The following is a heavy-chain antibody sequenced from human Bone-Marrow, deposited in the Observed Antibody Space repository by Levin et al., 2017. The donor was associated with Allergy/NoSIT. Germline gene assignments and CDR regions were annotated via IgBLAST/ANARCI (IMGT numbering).Heavy chain of an antibody. Sequence: SGPTLVKPTQTLTLPCTFSGFSLTPSPVGMGWIRQPPGKALEWLAFIYWDDDKRYSPSLKSRLTITKVTSKNQVVLIMSNMDRVDTATYYCAHRQGMDGNWDVGAFDIWGQGTLVTVSS. CDR2: IYWDDDK. V-gene: IGHV2-5*02. CDR3: AHRQGMDGNWDVGAFDI. CDR1: GFSLTPSPVG. D-gene: IGHD1-1*01. J-gene: IGHJ3*02.